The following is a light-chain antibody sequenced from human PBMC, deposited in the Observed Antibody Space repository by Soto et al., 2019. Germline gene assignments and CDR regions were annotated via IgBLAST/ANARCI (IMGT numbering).Light chain of an antibody. Sequence: QSALTQPASVSGSPGQSITISCTGTRSGVGSYNLVSWYQQHPGKAPKLMIYEDIERPSGVSNRFSGSKSGNTASLTISGLQTEDEADYYCCSYAGGTSVVFGGGTKLTVL. CDR1: RSGVGSYNL. V-gene: IGLV2-23*01. J-gene: IGLJ2*01. CDR2: EDI. CDR3: CSYAGGTSVV.